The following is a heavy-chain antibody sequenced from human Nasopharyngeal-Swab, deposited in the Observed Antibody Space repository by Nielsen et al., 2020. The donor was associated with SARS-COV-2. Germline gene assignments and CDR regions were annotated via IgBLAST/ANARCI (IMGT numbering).Heavy chain of an antibody. J-gene: IGHJ5*02. CDR2: IWHDGTNK. CDR3: VREAYDNTRGFDP. D-gene: IGHD3-9*01. V-gene: IGHV3-33*01. CDR1: GFIFKRYG. Sequence: GGPLRLSCTASGFIFKRYGMHWVRQAAGKGLEWVAVIWHDGTNKNYGDSVKGRFTISRDNSMNMLYLQMNSLRAEDTAVYYCVREAYDNTRGFDPWGQGTLVTVSS.